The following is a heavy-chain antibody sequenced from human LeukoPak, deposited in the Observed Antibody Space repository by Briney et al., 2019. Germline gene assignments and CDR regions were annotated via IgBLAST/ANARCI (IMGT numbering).Heavy chain of an antibody. V-gene: IGHV3-21*01. CDR1: GFTFSSYS. Sequence: GGSLRLSCAASGFTFSSYSMNWVRQAPGKGLEWVSSISSSSSYIYYADSVKGRFTISRDNAKNSLYLQMNSLRAEDTAVYYCARVPFIVDCMDVWGKGTTVTVSS. D-gene: IGHD2-21*01. J-gene: IGHJ6*03. CDR2: ISSSSSYI. CDR3: ARVPFIVDCMDV.